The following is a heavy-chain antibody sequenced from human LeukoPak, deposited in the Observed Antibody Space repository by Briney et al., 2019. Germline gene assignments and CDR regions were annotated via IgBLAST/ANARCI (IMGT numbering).Heavy chain of an antibody. CDR2: ISWNSGSI. Sequence: GGSLRLSRAAPGFTLDDYAMPWGRPAPGKGLGWGSGISWNSGSIGYADSVKGRFTISRDNAKNSLYLQMNSLRAEDTALYYCAKGLNYGDYVGPLDYWGQGTLVTVSS. D-gene: IGHD4-17*01. CDR3: AKGLNYGDYVGPLDY. V-gene: IGHV3-9*01. CDR1: GFTLDDYA. J-gene: IGHJ4*02.